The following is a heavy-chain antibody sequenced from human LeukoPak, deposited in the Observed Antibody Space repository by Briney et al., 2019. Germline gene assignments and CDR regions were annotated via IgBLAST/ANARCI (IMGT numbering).Heavy chain of an antibody. V-gene: IGHV1-69*13. J-gene: IGHJ5*02. CDR3: AGERYSSGWYMRWFDP. D-gene: IGHD6-19*01. CDR2: IIPIFGTA. CDR1: GGTFSSYA. Sequence: ASVKVSCKASGGTFSSYAISWVRQAPGQGLEWMGGIIPIFGTANYAQKFQGRVTITADESTSTAYMELSSLRSEDTAVYYCAGERYSSGWYMRWFDPWGQGTLVTVSS.